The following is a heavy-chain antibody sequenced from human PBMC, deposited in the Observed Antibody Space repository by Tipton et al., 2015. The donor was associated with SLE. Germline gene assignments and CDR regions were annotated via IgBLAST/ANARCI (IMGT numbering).Heavy chain of an antibody. V-gene: IGHV4-59*08. CDR2: IFYTGST. CDR3: ARGTIFGVITYFDY. J-gene: IGHJ4*02. CDR1: GGSINNHY. D-gene: IGHD3-3*01. Sequence: TLSLTCIVSGGSINNHYWSWIRQPPGKGLEWIGYIFYTGSTYYNPSLKSRVTISVDTSKNQFSLKLSSVTATDTAVYYCARGTIFGVITYFDYWGQGTLITVSS.